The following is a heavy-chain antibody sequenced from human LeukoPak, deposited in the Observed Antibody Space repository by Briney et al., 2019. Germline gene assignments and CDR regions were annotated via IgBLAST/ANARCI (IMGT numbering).Heavy chain of an antibody. CDR1: GYTFTSYA. D-gene: IGHD3-9*01. CDR3: ARGGYYDILTPWDY. CDR2: INTNTGNP. Sequence: ASVKVSCKASGYTFTSYAMNWVRQAPGQGLEWMGWINTNTGNPTYAQGFTGRFVFSLDTTVSTAYLQISSLKAEDTAVYYCARGGYYDILTPWDYWGQGTLVTVSS. V-gene: IGHV7-4-1*02. J-gene: IGHJ4*02.